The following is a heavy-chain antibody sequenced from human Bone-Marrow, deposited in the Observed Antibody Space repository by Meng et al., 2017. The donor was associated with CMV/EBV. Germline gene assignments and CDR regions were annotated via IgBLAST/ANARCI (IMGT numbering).Heavy chain of an antibody. CDR3: SRDFSGIYDFWSGTQSYYYYYGMDD. J-gene: IGHJ6*02. CDR2: ISTSNGNT. Sequence: ASVKVSCKASGYTSSSYGFSWVRQAPGQGLEWMGWISTSNGNTIYAQKIQDRVTMTRETSTSTVYMELRSLRSDDTAVYYCSRDFSGIYDFWSGTQSYYYYYGMDDWGQGTTVTVSS. CDR1: GYTSSSYG. V-gene: IGHV1-18*01. D-gene: IGHD3-3*01.